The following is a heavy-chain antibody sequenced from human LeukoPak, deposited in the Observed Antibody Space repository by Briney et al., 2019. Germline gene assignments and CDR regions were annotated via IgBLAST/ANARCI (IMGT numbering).Heavy chain of an antibody. J-gene: IGHJ3*02. V-gene: IGHV3-30*02. CDR1: GFTFSNAW. CDR3: AKDSPGYYYDSSGPI. Sequence: PGGSLRLSCAASGFTFSNAWMSWVRQAPGKGLEWVAFIRYDGSNKYYADSVKGRFTISRDNSKNTLYLQMNSLRAEDTAVYYCAKDSPGYYYDSSGPIWGQGTMVTVSS. CDR2: IRYDGSNK. D-gene: IGHD3-22*01.